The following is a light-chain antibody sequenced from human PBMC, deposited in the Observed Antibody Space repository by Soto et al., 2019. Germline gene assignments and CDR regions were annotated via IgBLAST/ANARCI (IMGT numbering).Light chain of an antibody. CDR3: QQYNNWPFT. CDR1: QSVSSN. CDR2: GAS. J-gene: IGKJ3*01. Sequence: EIVMTQSPATLSVSPGERATLSCRASQSVSSNLAWYQQKPAQAPRLLIYGASTRATGIPARFSGSGSGTEFTLTISSLQSEDSAVYYCQQYNNWPFTFGPGTKVDIK. V-gene: IGKV3-15*01.